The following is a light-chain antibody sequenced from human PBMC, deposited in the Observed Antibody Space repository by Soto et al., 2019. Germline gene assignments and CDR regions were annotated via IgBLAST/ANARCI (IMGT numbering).Light chain of an antibody. Sequence: QSALTQPRSVSGSPGQSVTTSCTGTSSDVGAYNYVSWYQQHPGKAPKLMIYHVSKRPSGVPDRFSGSKSGNAASLTISGLQAEDEADYYCCTDAGTYKVFGTGTKVTVL. CDR1: SSDVGAYNY. CDR2: HVS. J-gene: IGLJ1*01. V-gene: IGLV2-11*01. CDR3: CTDAGTYKV.